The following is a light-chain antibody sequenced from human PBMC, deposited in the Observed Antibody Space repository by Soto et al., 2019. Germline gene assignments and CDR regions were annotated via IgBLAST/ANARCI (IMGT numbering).Light chain of an antibody. V-gene: IGKV1-9*01. CDR1: HDISTY. Sequence: DIHLAHSPSLLSASLGDRVTITFRASHDISTYLAWYQQKPGKAPKLMIYEASTLQSGVPSRFSGSGSGTEFTLTISGLLPEDFATYHCQQLNTLPFTFGQGTRLEIK. CDR2: EAS. J-gene: IGKJ5*01. CDR3: QQLNTLPFT.